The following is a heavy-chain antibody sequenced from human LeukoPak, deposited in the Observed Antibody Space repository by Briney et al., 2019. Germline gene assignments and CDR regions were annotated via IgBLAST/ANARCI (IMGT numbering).Heavy chain of an antibody. J-gene: IGHJ5*02. Sequence: SETLSLTCTVSGGSISSYYWSWIRQPPGKGLEWIGYIYYSGSTNYNPSLKSRVTISVDTSKNQFSLKLSSVTAADTAVYCCARDKSLWSGFLSWGQGTLVTVSS. D-gene: IGHD3-3*01. V-gene: IGHV4-59*01. CDR1: GGSISSYY. CDR3: ARDKSLWSGFLS. CDR2: IYYSGST.